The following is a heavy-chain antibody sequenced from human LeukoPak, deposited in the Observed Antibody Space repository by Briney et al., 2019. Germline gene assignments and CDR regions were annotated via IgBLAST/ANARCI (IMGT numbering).Heavy chain of an antibody. CDR3: TRRLVAAARYYCSY. CDR1: VGASVGTT. J-gene: IGHJ4*02. Sequence: SETLSPTGSIVGASVGTTGCGSVRQPPGKGLEWIGYIYYSGSTNYNPSLKSRVTMSVETSKNQFSLRLSSVTAADTAVYYCTRRLVAAARYYCSYWGQGTLVTVSS. CDR2: IYYSGST. V-gene: IGHV4-59*01. D-gene: IGHD6-13*01.